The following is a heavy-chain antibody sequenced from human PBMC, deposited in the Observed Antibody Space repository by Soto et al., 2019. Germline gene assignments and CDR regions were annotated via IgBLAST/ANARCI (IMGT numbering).Heavy chain of an antibody. Sequence: EVQLLEPGGGLVQPGGSLRLSCAASGFTFSSYAMSGVRQAPGKGLEWVSAISGSGGTTYYADSVKGRFTFSRDNSKNTLYLQMNSLRAEDTAVYYCAKTANGWFSAFDIWGQGTMVTVSS. V-gene: IGHV3-23*01. J-gene: IGHJ3*02. CDR1: GFTFSSYA. CDR2: ISGSGGTT. D-gene: IGHD6-19*01. CDR3: AKTANGWFSAFDI.